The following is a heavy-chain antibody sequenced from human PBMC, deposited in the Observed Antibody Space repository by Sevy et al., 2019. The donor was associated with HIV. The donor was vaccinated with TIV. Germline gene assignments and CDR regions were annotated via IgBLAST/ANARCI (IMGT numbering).Heavy chain of an antibody. CDR3: AKVGTQLWSYFDF. V-gene: IGHV3-30*18. CDR2: VSSDGTNT. J-gene: IGHJ4*02. Sequence: GGSLRLSCVASGFDFREYAMHWVRQAPGKGLEWLAAVSSDGTNTYYVDSVKGRFSISRDSSQNTLFLQMSSLRVEDTAVYYCAKVGTQLWSYFDFWGQGSLVTVSS. D-gene: IGHD3-16*02. CDR1: GFDFREYA.